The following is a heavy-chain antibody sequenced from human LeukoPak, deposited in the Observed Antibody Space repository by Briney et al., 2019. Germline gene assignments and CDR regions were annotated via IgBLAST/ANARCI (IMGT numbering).Heavy chain of an antibody. D-gene: IGHD3-22*01. CDR3: ARTQREYYYDSSGAIDAFDI. Sequence: SETLSLTCTVSGDSITSYYWSWVRQPPGKGLEWIGYIYYTGSTNYNPSLKSRVTMSVDTSKNQFSLKLSSVTAADTAVYYCARTQREYYYDSSGAIDAFDIWGQGTMVTVSS. V-gene: IGHV4-59*12. J-gene: IGHJ3*02. CDR2: IYYTGST. CDR1: GDSITSYY.